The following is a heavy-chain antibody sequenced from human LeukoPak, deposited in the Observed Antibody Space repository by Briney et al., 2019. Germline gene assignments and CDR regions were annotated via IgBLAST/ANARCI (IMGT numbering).Heavy chain of an antibody. D-gene: IGHD3-22*01. J-gene: IGHJ3*02. V-gene: IGHV4-38-2*01. CDR3: ARQGLYYYDSSGPDAFDI. CDR2: IYHSGST. CDR1: GYSISSGYY. Sequence: PSETLSLTCAVSGYSISSGYYWVWIRPPPGKGLEWIGSIYHSGSTYYNPSLKSRVTISVDTSKNQFPLKLSSVTAADTAVYYCARQGLYYYDSSGPDAFDIWGQGTMVTVSS.